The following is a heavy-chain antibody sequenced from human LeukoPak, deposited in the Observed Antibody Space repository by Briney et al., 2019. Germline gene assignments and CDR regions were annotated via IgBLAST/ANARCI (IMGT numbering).Heavy chain of an antibody. CDR2: IRYSGGTI. J-gene: IGHJ4*02. CDR1: GFTFSDYY. CDR3: AKCSYSSGWYMAH. V-gene: IGHV3-11*04. Sequence: KPGGSLRLSCAASGFTFSDYYMSWIRQAPGKGLEWVSFIRYSGGTIYYADSVEGRFNVSRDNAENALYLKMNALRAEDTAVYYCAKCSYSSGWYMAHWGQGTLVTVSS. D-gene: IGHD6-19*01.